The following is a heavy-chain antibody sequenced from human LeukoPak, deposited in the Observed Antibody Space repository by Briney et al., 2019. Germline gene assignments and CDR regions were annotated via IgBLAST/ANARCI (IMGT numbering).Heavy chain of an antibody. V-gene: IGHV4-4*07. D-gene: IGHD6-13*01. CDR3: ARARIGSSWSSFDY. CDR1: GGSISSYY. J-gene: IGHJ4*02. Sequence: PSETLSLTCTVSGGSISSYYWSWIRQPAGKGLEWIGCIYSSGSTNYNPSLKSRVTMSVDTSKNQFSLKLSSVTAADTAVYYCARARIGSSWSSFDYWGQGTLVTVSS. CDR2: IYSSGST.